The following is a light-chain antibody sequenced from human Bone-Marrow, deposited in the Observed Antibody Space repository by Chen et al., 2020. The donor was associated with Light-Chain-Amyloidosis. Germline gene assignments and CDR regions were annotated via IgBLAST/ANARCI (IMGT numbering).Light chain of an antibody. Sequence: SYELTQPHSVSVSPGQTARITCSGDDLPTKYAYWYQQKPGQAPVLVIHRDTERPSGISERFSGSSSGTTATLTIIGVQAEDEADYHCQSADSSGTYEVIFGGGTKLTVL. V-gene: IGLV3-25*03. CDR2: RDT. CDR1: DLPTKY. J-gene: IGLJ2*01. CDR3: QSADSSGTYEVI.